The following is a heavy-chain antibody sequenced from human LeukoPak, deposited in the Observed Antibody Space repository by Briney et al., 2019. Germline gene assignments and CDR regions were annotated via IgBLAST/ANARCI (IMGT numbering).Heavy chain of an antibody. CDR3: VRGTGY. V-gene: IGHV3-64D*06. Sequence: GGSLRLSCSVSGFTFSTYVMHWVRQAPGKELEYVSAISSNGDNTYYADSVKDRFTISRDNSKNTLYLQMSSLRADDTAVYYCVRGTGYWGQGTLVTVSS. CDR2: ISSNGDNT. CDR1: GFTFSTYV. J-gene: IGHJ4*02.